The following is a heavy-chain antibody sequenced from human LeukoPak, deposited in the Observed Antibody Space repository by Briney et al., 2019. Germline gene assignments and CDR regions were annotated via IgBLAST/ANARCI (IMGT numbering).Heavy chain of an antibody. CDR2: ISSSSYI. Sequence: GGSLRLSCAASGFTFSSYWMHWVRQAPGKGLEWVSSISSSSYIYYADSVKGRFTISRDNAKNSLYLQMSSLRAEDTAVYYCARGLDSVTWGPFDIWGQGTVVTVSS. D-gene: IGHD2-2*03. V-gene: IGHV3-21*04. J-gene: IGHJ3*02. CDR3: ARGLDSVTWGPFDI. CDR1: GFTFSSYW.